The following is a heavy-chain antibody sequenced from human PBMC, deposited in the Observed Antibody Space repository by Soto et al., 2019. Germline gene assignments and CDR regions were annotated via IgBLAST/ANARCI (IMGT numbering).Heavy chain of an antibody. CDR2: IDPSDSYT. Sequence: GESLKISCKGSGYSFTSYWISWVRQMPGRGLEWMGRIDPSDSYTNYSPSFQGHVTISADKSISTAYLQWSSLKASDTAMYYCARLRQLAFYYYGMDVWGQGTTVTVSS. CDR3: ARLRQLAFYYYGMDV. J-gene: IGHJ6*02. V-gene: IGHV5-10-1*01. D-gene: IGHD6-6*01. CDR1: GYSFTSYW.